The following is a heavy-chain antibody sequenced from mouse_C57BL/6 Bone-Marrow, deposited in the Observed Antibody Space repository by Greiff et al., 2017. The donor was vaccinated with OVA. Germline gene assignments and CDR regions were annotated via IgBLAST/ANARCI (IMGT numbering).Heavy chain of an antibody. Sequence: EVKLQESGAELVRPGSSVKMSCKTSGYTFTSYGINWVKQRPGQGLEWIGYIYIGNGYTEYNEKFKGKATLTSDTSSSTAYMQLSSLTSEDSAIYFCARGVYYYGSSSLPYWGQGTTLTVSS. D-gene: IGHD1-1*01. CDR2: IYIGNGYT. J-gene: IGHJ2*01. V-gene: IGHV1-58*01. CDR1: GYTFTSYG. CDR3: ARGVYYYGSSSLPY.